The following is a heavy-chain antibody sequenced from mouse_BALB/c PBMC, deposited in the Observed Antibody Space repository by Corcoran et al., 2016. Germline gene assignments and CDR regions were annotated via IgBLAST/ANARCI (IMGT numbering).Heavy chain of an antibody. CDR2: INTHSGVP. J-gene: IGHJ3*01. Sequence: QIQLVQSGPELKKPGDTVRISCKASGYTFTTAGMQWVQKMPGKGLKWIGWINTHSGVPKYAEDFKGRFAFSLETSASTAYLQINNLKNEDTATYFCARYSSGYVVAYWGQGTLVTVSA. CDR3: ARYSSGYVVAY. D-gene: IGHD3-1*01. CDR1: GYTFTTAG. V-gene: IGHV9-4*02.